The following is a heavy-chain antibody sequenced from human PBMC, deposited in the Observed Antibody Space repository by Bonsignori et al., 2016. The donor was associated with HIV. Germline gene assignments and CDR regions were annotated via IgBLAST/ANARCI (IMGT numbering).Heavy chain of an antibody. Sequence: VRQAPGKGLVWVSRVNGDGSKINYADFVKGRFTISRDNAKNTLSLQMNSLRGDDTAVYYCVRGRSETYYFLNNWFDPWGQGALVTVSS. D-gene: IGHD1-26*01. V-gene: IGHV3-74*01. CDR2: VNGDGSKI. CDR3: VRGRSETYYFLNNWFDP. J-gene: IGHJ5*02.